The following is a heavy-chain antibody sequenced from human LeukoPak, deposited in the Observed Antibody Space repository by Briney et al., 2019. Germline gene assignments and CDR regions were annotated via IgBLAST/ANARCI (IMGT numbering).Heavy chain of an antibody. CDR3: ARDTGYCSSTSCPGPDFDY. V-gene: IGHV3-21*01. J-gene: IGHJ4*02. Sequence: PGGSLRLSCTVSGFTFSSYSVNWVRRSPGKGLEWVSSISSSSSYIYYADSVKGRFTISRDNAKNSLYLQMNILRAEDTAVYYCARDTGYCSSTSCPGPDFDYWGQGTLVTVSS. D-gene: IGHD2-2*01. CDR1: GFTFSSYS. CDR2: ISSSSSYI.